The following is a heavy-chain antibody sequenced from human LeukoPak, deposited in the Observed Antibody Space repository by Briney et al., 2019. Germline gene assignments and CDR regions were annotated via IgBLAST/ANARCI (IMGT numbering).Heavy chain of an antibody. D-gene: IGHD7-27*01. CDR2: ITSSSSYI. V-gene: IGHV3-21*01. J-gene: IGHJ4*02. Sequence: GGSLRLSCAASGFTFSSYAMNWVRQAPGKGLEWVSSITSSSSYIYYADSVKGRFTISRDNAKNSLYLQMNSLRAEDTAVYYCARDLWGEDDYWGQGTLVTVSS. CDR3: ARDLWGEDDY. CDR1: GFTFSSYA.